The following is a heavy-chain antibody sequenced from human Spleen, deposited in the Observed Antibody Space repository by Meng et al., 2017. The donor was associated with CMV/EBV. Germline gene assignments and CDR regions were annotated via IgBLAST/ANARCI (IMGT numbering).Heavy chain of an antibody. Sequence: LSCAASGFAFSSYWMYWVRQAPGKGLEWLANIKTDGSEKYYGVSVRGRFTVSRDNPKSSLSLQMDSLRGEDTAVYYCARDLGYYTFDYWGQGTLVTVSS. V-gene: IGHV3-7*01. CDR3: ARDLGYYTFDY. CDR2: IKTDGSEK. J-gene: IGHJ4*02. D-gene: IGHD2/OR15-2a*01. CDR1: GFAFSSYW.